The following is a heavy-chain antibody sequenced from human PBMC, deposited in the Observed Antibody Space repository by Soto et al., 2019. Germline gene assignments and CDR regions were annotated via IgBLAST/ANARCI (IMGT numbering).Heavy chain of an antibody. J-gene: IGHJ5*02. D-gene: IGHD2-2*01. CDR3: ARGIVVVPAAIGANWFDP. CDR1: GGSISSGDYH. V-gene: IGHV4-30-4*01. CDR2: IYYSGST. Sequence: SETLSLTCTVSGGSISSGDYHWSWIRQPPGKGLEWIGYIYYSGSTYYNPSLKSRVTISVDTSKNQFSLKLSSVTAADTAVYYCARGIVVVPAAIGANWFDPWGQGTLVTVYS.